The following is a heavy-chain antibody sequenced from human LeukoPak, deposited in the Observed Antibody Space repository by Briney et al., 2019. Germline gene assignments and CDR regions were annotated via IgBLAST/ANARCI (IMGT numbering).Heavy chain of an antibody. CDR2: IYHTGST. CDR3: AREGQYYDSSGSNRFDAFDL. CDR1: GGSISSGGYY. D-gene: IGHD3-22*01. J-gene: IGHJ3*01. Sequence: SETLSLTCTVSGGSISSGGYYWSWIRQHPGKGLEWIGYIYHTGSTHYNPSFRSRLTISVDTSKNHFSLKLTSVTAADTAVYYCAREGQYYDSSGSNRFDAFDLWGQATMVSVSS. V-gene: IGHV4-31*03.